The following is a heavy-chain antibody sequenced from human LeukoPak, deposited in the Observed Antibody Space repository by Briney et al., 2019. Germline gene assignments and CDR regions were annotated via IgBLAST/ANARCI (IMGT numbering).Heavy chain of an antibody. D-gene: IGHD5-18*01. Sequence: SETLSLTCAVYGGSFSGYYWSWIRQPPGKGLEWIGEINHSGSTNYNPSLKSRVTISVDTSKNQFSLKLSSVTAADTAVYYCARQGDSYGPLLGYWGQGTLVTVSS. J-gene: IGHJ4*02. V-gene: IGHV4-34*01. CDR2: INHSGST. CDR3: ARQGDSYGPLLGY. CDR1: GGSFSGYY.